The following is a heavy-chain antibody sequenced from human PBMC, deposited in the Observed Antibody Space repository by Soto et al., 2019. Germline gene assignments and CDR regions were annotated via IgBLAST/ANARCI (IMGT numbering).Heavy chain of an antibody. CDR1: GYTLTTYA. CDR2: INAGNGNT. Sequence: QVQLVQSGAEVKKPGASVKVSCRASGYTLTTYAMHWVRQAPGQSLEWMGWINAGNGNTKYSQKFQGRVTITRDTPARTAYVERSSRRSDDPAVYSCARFGGGDGYIYDHWGQGPLVTVPS. V-gene: IGHV1-3*01. D-gene: IGHD3-16*01. CDR3: ARFGGGDGYIYDH. J-gene: IGHJ5*02.